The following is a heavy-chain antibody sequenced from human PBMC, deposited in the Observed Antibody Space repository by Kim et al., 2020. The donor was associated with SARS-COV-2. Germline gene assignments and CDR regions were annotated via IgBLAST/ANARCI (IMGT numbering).Heavy chain of an antibody. Sequence: NPSLKSRVTISVDTSKNQFSLKLSSVTAADTAVYYCARRDILTGYYSIDYWGQGTLVTISS. CDR3: ARRDILTGYYSIDY. J-gene: IGHJ4*02. V-gene: IGHV4-34*01. D-gene: IGHD3-9*01.